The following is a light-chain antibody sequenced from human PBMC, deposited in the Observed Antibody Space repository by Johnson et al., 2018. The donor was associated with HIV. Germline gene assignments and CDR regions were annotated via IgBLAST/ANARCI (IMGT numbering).Light chain of an antibody. CDR1: SSTFGNSY. J-gene: IGLJ1*01. CDR3: ATWDTSLSPGGV. V-gene: IGLV1-51*02. CDR2: KNN. Sequence: QFVLTQPPSVSAAPGQRVTISCSGASSTFGNSYISWYQLLPGSPPKLLVFKNNERPSGIPDRFYGSNSGTSATLDITGLQTGNEADYYCATWDTSLSPGGVFGTGTKVSVL.